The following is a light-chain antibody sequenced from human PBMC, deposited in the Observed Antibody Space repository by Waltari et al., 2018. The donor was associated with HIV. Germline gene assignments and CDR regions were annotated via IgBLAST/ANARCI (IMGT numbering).Light chain of an antibody. J-gene: IGKJ4*01. Sequence: EIVLTQSPGTLSLSVGERATLSCRASQSLTSTYIAWYQHKPGQAPSLLIYDASTRATGIPDRFSGSGSGTDFTLTISRLEPEDFAVYYCQQYVTSPLTVGGGTKVQT. CDR2: DAS. CDR3: QQYVTSPLT. CDR1: QSLTSTY. V-gene: IGKV3-20*01.